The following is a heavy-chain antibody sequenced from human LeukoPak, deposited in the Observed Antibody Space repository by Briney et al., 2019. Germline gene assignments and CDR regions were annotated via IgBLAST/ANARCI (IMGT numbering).Heavy chain of an antibody. CDR3: ARGFGVVVAAIDY. Sequence: SQTLSLTCTVSGGSISSGSYYLSWIRQPAGKGLEWIGRIYTSGSTNYNPSLNSRVTISVDTSKNQFSLKLSSVTAADTAVYYCARGFGVVVAAIDYWGQGTLVTVSS. D-gene: IGHD2-15*01. CDR2: IYTSGST. CDR1: GGSISSGSYY. V-gene: IGHV4-61*02. J-gene: IGHJ4*02.